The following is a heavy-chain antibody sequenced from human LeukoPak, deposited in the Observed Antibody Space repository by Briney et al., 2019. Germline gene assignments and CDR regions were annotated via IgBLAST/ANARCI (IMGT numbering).Heavy chain of an antibody. CDR3: ARAEQRYYYDTSGPRLPDY. CDR1: GFTFTNAW. D-gene: IGHD3-22*01. CDR2: ISSTSSYI. Sequence: GGSLRLSCAASGFTFTNAWMNWVRQAPGKGLEWVSSISSTSSYISYTDSVKGRFTISRDNAKNSLYLQMNSLRAEDTAVYYCARAEQRYYYDTSGPRLPDYWGQGTLVTVSS. J-gene: IGHJ4*02. V-gene: IGHV3-21*01.